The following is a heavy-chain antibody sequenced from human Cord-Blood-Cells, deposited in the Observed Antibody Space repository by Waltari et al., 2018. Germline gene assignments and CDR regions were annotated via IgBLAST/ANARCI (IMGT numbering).Heavy chain of an antibody. J-gene: IGHJ3*02. D-gene: IGHD2-15*01. CDR1: GFTVSSNY. CDR2: IYSGGST. Sequence: EVQLVESGGGLIQPGGSLRLSCAASGFTVSSNYMSWVRQAPGKGLEWGSVIYSGGSTYYADSVKGRFTISRDNSKNTLYLQMNSLRAEDTAVYYCARYEDNDAFDIWGQGTMVTVSS. CDR3: ARYEDNDAFDI. V-gene: IGHV3-53*01.